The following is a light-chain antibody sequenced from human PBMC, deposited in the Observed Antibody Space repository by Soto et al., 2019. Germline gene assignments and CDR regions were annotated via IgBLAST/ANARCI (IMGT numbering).Light chain of an antibody. CDR2: DVS. CDR3: SSYTGRSTYV. CDR1: SSDVGGYNY. V-gene: IGLV2-14*01. Sequence: SALTQPASGSGSPGQSITISCTGTSSDVGGYNYVSWYQQHPGKAPKLMIYDVSNRPSGVSNRFSGSKSGNTASLTISGLQAEDEADYYCSSYTGRSTYVFGTGTKVTVL. J-gene: IGLJ1*01.